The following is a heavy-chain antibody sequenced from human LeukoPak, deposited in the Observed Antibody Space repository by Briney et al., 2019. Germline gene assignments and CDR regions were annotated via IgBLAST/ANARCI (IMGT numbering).Heavy chain of an antibody. J-gene: IGHJ1*01. D-gene: IGHD3-9*01. CDR1: GYTFTGYY. CDR3: ARGEGKRYFDWFFS. Sequence: ASVKVSCKASGYTFTGYYMHWVRQAPGQGLEWMGWINPNNGGTDYAQKFQGRVTMTRDTSISTDYMELSGLRYDDTAVYFCARGEGKRYFDWFFSWGQGTLVTVSS. CDR2: INPNNGGT. V-gene: IGHV1-2*02.